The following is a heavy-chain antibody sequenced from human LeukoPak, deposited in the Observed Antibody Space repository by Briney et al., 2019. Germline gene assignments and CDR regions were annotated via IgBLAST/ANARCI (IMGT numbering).Heavy chain of an antibody. V-gene: IGHV3-33*01. CDR3: ARDPTDYYGSGSPWFDP. Sequence: GGSLRLSCAASGFTFSSYGMHWVRQAPGKGLEWVAVTWYDGGNKYYADSVKGRFTISRDNSKNTLYLQMNSLRAEDTAVYYCARDPTDYYGSGSPWFDPWGQGTLVTVSS. CDR2: TWYDGGNK. CDR1: GFTFSSYG. J-gene: IGHJ5*02. D-gene: IGHD3-10*01.